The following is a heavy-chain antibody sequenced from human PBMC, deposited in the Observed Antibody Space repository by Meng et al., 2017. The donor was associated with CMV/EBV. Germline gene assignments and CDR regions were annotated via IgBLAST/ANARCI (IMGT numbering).Heavy chain of an antibody. CDR2: IYWDDDK. CDR3: AHRGSYGYHGY. D-gene: IGHD5-18*01. V-gene: IGHV2-5*02. J-gene: IGHJ4*02. Sequence: QITVEESGPPLVKTTQPLTLNCSFSGFSLRTSGVVVGWTRQPQGKALEWLALIYWDDDKRYSPSLKSRLTITKDTSKNQVVLTMTNMDPVDTATYYCAHRGSYGYHGYWGQGTLVTVSS. CDR1: GFSLRTSGVV.